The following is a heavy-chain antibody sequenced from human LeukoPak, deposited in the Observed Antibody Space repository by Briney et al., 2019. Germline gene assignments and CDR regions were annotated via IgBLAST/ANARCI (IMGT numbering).Heavy chain of an antibody. CDR2: MNPNSGNT. CDR1: GYTFTSYD. D-gene: IGHD6-6*01. Sequence: GASVKVSCKASGYTFTSYDINWLRQATGQGLEWMGWMNPNSGNTGYAQKFQGRVTITRDTSINTAYMELSSLRSEDTAVYYCARCIAGRTCPLDYWGQGTLVTVSS. CDR3: ARCIAGRTCPLDY. V-gene: IGHV1-8*03. J-gene: IGHJ4*02.